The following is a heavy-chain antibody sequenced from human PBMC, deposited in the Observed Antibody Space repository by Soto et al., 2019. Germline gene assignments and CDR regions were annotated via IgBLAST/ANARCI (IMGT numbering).Heavy chain of an antibody. Sequence: QVQLVQSGAEVKKPGASVKVSCKASGYTFTSYDINWVRQATGQGLEWMGWMNPNSGNTGYAQKCHGSLTMTSHSSISTAYKELSSLRSEDKAVYYCARARTAPFDYWGQGTLVTVSS. D-gene: IGHD1-1*01. CDR1: GYTFTSYD. J-gene: IGHJ4*02. CDR2: MNPNSGNT. V-gene: IGHV1-8*01. CDR3: ARARTAPFDY.